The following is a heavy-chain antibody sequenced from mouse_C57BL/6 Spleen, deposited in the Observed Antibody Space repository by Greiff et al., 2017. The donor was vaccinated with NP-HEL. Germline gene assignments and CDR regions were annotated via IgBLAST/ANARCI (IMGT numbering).Heavy chain of an antibody. CDR1: GYTFTSYW. CDR2: IHPNSGST. CDR3: AREEGSYAMDY. J-gene: IGHJ4*01. Sequence: QVQLQQPGAELVKPGASVKLSCKASGYTFTSYWMHWVKQRPGQGLEWIGMIHPNSGSTNYNEKFTSKATLTVDKSSSTAYMQLSSLTSEDSAVYYCAREEGSYAMDYWGQGTSVTVSS. V-gene: IGHV1-64*01.